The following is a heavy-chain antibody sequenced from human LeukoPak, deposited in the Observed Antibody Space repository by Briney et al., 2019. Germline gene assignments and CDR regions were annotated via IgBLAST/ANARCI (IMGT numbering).Heavy chain of an antibody. Sequence: SETLSLTCTVSGGSISSYYWSWIRQPPGKGLEWIGYIYYSGSTNYNPSLKSRVTISVDTSKNQFSLKLNSVTAADTAVYYCARVPASETTAYNWFDPWGQGTLVTVSS. J-gene: IGHJ5*02. CDR3: ARVPASETTAYNWFDP. D-gene: IGHD4-17*01. V-gene: IGHV4-59*01. CDR2: IYYSGST. CDR1: GGSISSYY.